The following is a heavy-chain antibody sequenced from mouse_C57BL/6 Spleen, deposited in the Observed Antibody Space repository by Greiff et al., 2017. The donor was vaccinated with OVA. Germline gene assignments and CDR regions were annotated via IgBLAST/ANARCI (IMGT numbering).Heavy chain of an antibody. Sequence: ESGPGLVKPSQSLSLTCSVTGYSITSGYYWNWIRQFPGNKLEWMGYISYDGSNNYNPSLKNRISITRDTSKNQFFLKLNSVTTEDTATYDCARETTVVPYYFDYWGQGTTLTVSS. J-gene: IGHJ2*01. D-gene: IGHD1-1*01. V-gene: IGHV3-6*01. CDR3: ARETTVVPYYFDY. CDR1: GYSITSGYY. CDR2: ISYDGSN.